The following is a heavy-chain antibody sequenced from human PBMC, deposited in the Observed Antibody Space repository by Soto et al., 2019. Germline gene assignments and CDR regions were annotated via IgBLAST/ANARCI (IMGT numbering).Heavy chain of an antibody. CDR2: INHSGST. V-gene: IGHV4-34*01. CDR3: ARGYCSSSSCWNWFDS. J-gene: IGHJ5*01. CDR1: GGSFSGYY. D-gene: IGHD2-2*01. Sequence: SETLSLTCAVYGGSFSGYYWSWIRQPPGKGLEWIGEINHSGSTNYNPSLKSRVTISVDTAKNQFSLKLSYVTAADTAVYYCARGYCSSSSCWNWFDSLGQGTLVTVYS.